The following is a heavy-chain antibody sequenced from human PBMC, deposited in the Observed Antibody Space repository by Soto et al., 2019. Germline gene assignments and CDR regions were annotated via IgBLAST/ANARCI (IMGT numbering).Heavy chain of an antibody. J-gene: IGHJ4*02. CDR1: GGTFSSYA. Sequence: QVQLVQSGAEVKKPGSSVKVSCKASGGTFSSYAISWVRQAPGQGLEWMGGIIPIFGTANYAQKFQGRVTITADESTSTAYMELSILRSEDTAVYYCSSEDLWRRHQSGYFPYWGQGTLVTVSS. D-gene: IGHD3-3*01. CDR2: IIPIFGTA. V-gene: IGHV1-69*01. CDR3: SSEDLWRRHQSGYFPY.